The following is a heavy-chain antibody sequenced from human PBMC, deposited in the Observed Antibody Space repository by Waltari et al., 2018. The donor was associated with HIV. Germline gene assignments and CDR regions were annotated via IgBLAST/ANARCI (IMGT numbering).Heavy chain of an antibody. CDR2: TAPFFGV. Sequence: QAHLVQSGAETKKPGSSVTVSCQASGGAVDTFAFTWSRQAPGQGLELWGGTAPFFGVIYAQDFNGRVTITSNPTTRKVYLDLGCLRPDHTAVYFCAKSDFAELVRGQKAFDVWGQGTSVGVSA. D-gene: IGHD1-26*01. CDR1: GGAVDTFA. V-gene: IGHV1-69*19. CDR3: AKSDFAELVRGQKAFDV. J-gene: IGHJ3*01.